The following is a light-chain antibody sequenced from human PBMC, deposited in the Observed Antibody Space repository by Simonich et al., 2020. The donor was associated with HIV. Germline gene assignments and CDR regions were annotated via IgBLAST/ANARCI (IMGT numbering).Light chain of an antibody. V-gene: IGLV8-61*01. J-gene: IGLJ3*02. CDR2: STN. CDR1: SGSVSTSYY. Sequence: QTVVAQETSSSVSPGGTVTLPCSLSSGSVSTSYYPTWYLQTPGQPPRTLIYSTNTRSSGVPDRFSGSILGNKAVLTITGAQADDEGDYYCVLYMGSGISVFGGGTKLTVL. CDR3: VLYMGSGISV.